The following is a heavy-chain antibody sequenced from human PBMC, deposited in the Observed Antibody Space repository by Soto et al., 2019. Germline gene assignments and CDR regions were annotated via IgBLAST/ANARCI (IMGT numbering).Heavy chain of an antibody. CDR2: IWYDGSNK. V-gene: IGHV3-33*01. CDR1: GFTFSSYG. J-gene: IGHJ6*02. CDR3: ARETILRFLEWRPIKDYYYYGMDV. D-gene: IGHD3-3*01. Sequence: QVQLVESGGGVVQPGRSLRLSCAASGFTFSSYGMHWVRQAPGKGLEWVAVIWYDGSNKYYADSVKGRFTISRDNSKNTLYLQMNSLRAEDTAVYYCARETILRFLEWRPIKDYYYYGMDVWGQGTTVTVSS.